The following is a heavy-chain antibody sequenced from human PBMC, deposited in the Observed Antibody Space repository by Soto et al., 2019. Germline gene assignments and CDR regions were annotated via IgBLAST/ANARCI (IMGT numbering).Heavy chain of an antibody. CDR1: GGSISSSSYY. CDR3: ARQPRILTGYYIVYFDY. V-gene: IGHV4-39*01. J-gene: IGHJ4*02. Sequence: PSETLSLTCTVSGGSISSSSYYWGWIRQPPGKGLEWIGSIYYSGSTYYNPSLKSRVTISVDTSKNQFSLKLSSVTAADTAVYYCARQPRILTGYYIVYFDYWGQGTLVTVSS. CDR2: IYYSGST. D-gene: IGHD3-9*01.